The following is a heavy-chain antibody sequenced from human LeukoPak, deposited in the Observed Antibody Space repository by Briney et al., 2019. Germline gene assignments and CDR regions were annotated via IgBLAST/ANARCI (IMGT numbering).Heavy chain of an antibody. J-gene: IGHJ4*02. D-gene: IGHD3-16*02. CDR3: AKDRGAFGGVIVILDY. CDR1: GGSISSYY. V-gene: IGHV4-59*01. CDR2: IYYSGST. Sequence: SETLSLTCTVSGGSISSYYWSWIRQPPGKGLEWIGYIYYSGSTNYNPSLKSRVTISVDTSKNQFSLKLSSVTAADTAVYYCAKDRGAFGGVIVILDYWGQGTLVTVSS.